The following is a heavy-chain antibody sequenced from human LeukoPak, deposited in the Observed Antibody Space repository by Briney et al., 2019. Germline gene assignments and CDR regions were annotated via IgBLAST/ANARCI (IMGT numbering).Heavy chain of an antibody. Sequence: SETLSLTCAVYGGSFSGYYWSWIRQPPGKGLEWIGEINHSGSTNYNPSLKSRVTISVDTSKNQFPLKLSSVTAADTAVYYCARSFSGRGSSTRDWFDPWGQGTLVTVSS. CDR2: INHSGST. J-gene: IGHJ5*02. V-gene: IGHV4-34*01. CDR3: ARSFSGRGSSTRDWFDP. D-gene: IGHD2-2*01. CDR1: GGSFSGYY.